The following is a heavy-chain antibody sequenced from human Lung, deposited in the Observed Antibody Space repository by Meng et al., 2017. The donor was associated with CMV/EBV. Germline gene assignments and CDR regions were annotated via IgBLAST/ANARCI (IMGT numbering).Heavy chain of an antibody. V-gene: IGHV4-39*07. D-gene: IGHD6-19*01. CDR3: ARTQWHVGYFDN. CDR2: IHYTGST. J-gene: IGHJ4*02. CDR1: LGSISSGSYY. Sequence: LXCTLSLGSISSGSYYWGWLRQPPGKGLEWIGSIHYTGSTNYNPSLKTRVSISEDTSKNEFSLTLTSVTAADTAVYYCARTQWHVGYFDNWGQGTPVTVSS.